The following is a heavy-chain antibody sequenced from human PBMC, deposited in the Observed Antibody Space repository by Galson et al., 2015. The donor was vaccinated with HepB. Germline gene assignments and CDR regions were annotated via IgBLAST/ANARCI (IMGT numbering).Heavy chain of an antibody. CDR1: GFTFSSYA. Sequence: SLRLSCAASGFTFSSYAMHWVRQAPGKGLEWVAVISYDGSNKYYADSVKGRFTISRDNSKNTLYLQMNSLRAEDTAVYYCARDGAHTYYDSSGYHPFDYWGQGTLVTVSS. V-gene: IGHV3-30*04. J-gene: IGHJ4*02. D-gene: IGHD3-22*01. CDR2: ISYDGSNK. CDR3: ARDGAHTYYDSSGYHPFDY.